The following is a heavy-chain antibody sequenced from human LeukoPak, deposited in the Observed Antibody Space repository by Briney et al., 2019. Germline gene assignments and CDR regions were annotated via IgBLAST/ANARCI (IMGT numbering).Heavy chain of an antibody. Sequence: PSETLSLTCTVSGGSISSSSYYWGWIHQPPGKGLEWIGSIYYSGSTNYNPSLKSRVTISVDTSKNQFSLKLSSVTAADTAVYYCARNSCSGGSCYENRGYFDYRGQGTLVTVS. D-gene: IGHD2-15*01. CDR1: GGSISSSSYY. V-gene: IGHV4-39*07. CDR3: ARNSCSGGSCYENRGYFDY. CDR2: IYYSGST. J-gene: IGHJ4*02.